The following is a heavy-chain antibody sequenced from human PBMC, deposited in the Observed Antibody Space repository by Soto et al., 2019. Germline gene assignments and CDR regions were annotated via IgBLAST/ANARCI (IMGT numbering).Heavy chain of an antibody. Sequence: PGGSLRLSCAASGFTFSNYAMSWVRQAPGKGLEWVSGISGSGGNTYYADSVKGRFTISRDNAKNSLYLQMNSLRAEDTAAYYCATYYGSGSYFPDHYYYGMDFWGQGTTVTVSS. V-gene: IGHV3-23*01. J-gene: IGHJ6*02. CDR1: GFTFSNYA. D-gene: IGHD3-10*01. CDR2: ISGSGGNT. CDR3: ATYYGSGSYFPDHYYYGMDF.